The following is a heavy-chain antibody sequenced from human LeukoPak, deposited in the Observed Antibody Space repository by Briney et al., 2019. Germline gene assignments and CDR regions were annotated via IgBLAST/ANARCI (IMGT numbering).Heavy chain of an antibody. Sequence: GGSLRLSCAASGFTFSSYWMSWVRQAPGKGLEWVANIKQDGSEKYYVDSVKGRFTISRDNAKNSLYLQMNSLRAEDTAVYYCAREDYGDNYYYYGMDVWGQGTTVTVSS. D-gene: IGHD4-17*01. CDR1: GFTFSSYW. CDR2: IKQDGSEK. V-gene: IGHV3-7*01. J-gene: IGHJ6*02. CDR3: AREDYGDNYYYYGMDV.